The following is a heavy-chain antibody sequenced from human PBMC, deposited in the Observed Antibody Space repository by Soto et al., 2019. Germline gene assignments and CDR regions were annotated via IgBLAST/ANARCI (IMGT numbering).Heavy chain of an antibody. V-gene: IGHV1-18*01. Sequence: QVQLVQSGAEVKKPGASVKVSCKASGYTFTSYGISWVRQAPGQGREWMGWISAYNGKTNYAQKLQGRVTMTTNTSTKKAYMELRSLRSDDTAVYYCARRVVVPAAHWVGWFDPWGQGTLVTVSS. J-gene: IGHJ5*02. CDR1: GYTFTSYG. CDR2: ISAYNGKT. CDR3: ARRVVVPAAHWVGWFDP. D-gene: IGHD2-2*01.